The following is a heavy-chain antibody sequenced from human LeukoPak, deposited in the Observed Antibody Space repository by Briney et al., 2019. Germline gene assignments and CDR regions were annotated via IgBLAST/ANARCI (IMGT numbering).Heavy chain of an antibody. V-gene: IGHV3-23*01. J-gene: IGHJ4*02. Sequence: GGSLRLSCVASGITFSNYAVSWVRQAPEKGLDWVSVISGSAHKIRYADSVKGRFTISRDNSENTVYLQMNNLRVEDTAVYYCAGRPTGYSSGYIHWGQGTLVTVSS. CDR1: GITFSNYA. CDR2: ISGSAHKI. CDR3: AGRPTGYSSGYIH. D-gene: IGHD5-18*01.